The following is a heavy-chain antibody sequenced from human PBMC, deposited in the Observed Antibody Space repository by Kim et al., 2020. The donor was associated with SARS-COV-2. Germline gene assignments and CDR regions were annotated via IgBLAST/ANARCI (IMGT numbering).Heavy chain of an antibody. V-gene: IGHV3-30*04. J-gene: IGHJ4*02. D-gene: IGHD2-8*01. CDR1: GFTFNNYA. CDR2: ISYDGRVH. Sequence: GGSLRLSCAASGFTFNNYAMHWVRQTPGKGLEWVAVISYDGRVHYQADSVQGRFTISRDDSRSTVDLQMSSLRPEDTAVYFCARHPLIGPPDYFDFWGQGILVTVSS. CDR3: ARHPLIGPPDYFDF.